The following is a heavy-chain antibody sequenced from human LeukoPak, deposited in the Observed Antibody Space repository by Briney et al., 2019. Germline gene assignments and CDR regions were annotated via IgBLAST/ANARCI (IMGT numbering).Heavy chain of an antibody. V-gene: IGHV4-61*02. D-gene: IGHD2-15*01. J-gene: IGHJ2*01. Sequence: SQTLSLTCTVSGGSISSGSYYWSWLRQPAGQGLEWIGRIYTSGCTDYNPSLKSRVTISVDTSKKQFSLKLSSVTAADTAVYYCARDLVVVVAATNYWYFDLWGRGTLVTVSS. CDR1: GGSISSGSYY. CDR3: ARDLVVVVAATNYWYFDL. CDR2: IYTSGCT.